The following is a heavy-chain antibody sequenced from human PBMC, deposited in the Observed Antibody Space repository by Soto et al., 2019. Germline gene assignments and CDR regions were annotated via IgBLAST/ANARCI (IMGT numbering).Heavy chain of an antibody. Sequence: QTGGSLRLSCAASGFKFSSYAMTWVRQAPGKGLEWVSVITAGGVTNYADSVEGRFTISRDNSKDSSYLQMNSLRAEDTAVYYCARTLFTEDRDYWGQGTLVTVSS. J-gene: IGHJ4*02. CDR2: ITAGGVT. CDR1: GFKFSSYA. D-gene: IGHD2-8*02. CDR3: ARTLFTEDRDY. V-gene: IGHV3-23*01.